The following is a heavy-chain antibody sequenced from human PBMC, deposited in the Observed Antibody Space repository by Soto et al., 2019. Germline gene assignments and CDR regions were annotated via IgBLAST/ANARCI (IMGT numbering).Heavy chain of an antibody. CDR1: GGTFSSYA. CDR3: ARAGYCSSTSCYRYGMDV. D-gene: IGHD2-2*01. Sequence: SVKVSCKASGGTFSSYAISWVRQAPGQGLEWMGGIIPIFGTANYAQKFQGRVTITADESTSTAYMELSSLRSEDTAVYYCARAGYCSSTSCYRYGMDVWGQGTTVTVSS. J-gene: IGHJ6*02. CDR2: IIPIFGTA. V-gene: IGHV1-69*13.